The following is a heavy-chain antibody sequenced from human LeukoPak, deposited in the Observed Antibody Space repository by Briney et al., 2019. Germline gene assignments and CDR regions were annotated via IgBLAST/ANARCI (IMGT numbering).Heavy chain of an antibody. J-gene: IGHJ4*02. V-gene: IGHV3-48*02. Sequence: GGSLRLSCAASGFTFDDYDMNWVRQAPGERLEWVSYISSSSDSIYYADSVKGRFTISRDNAENSLYLQMNSLRDEDTAVYYCARAMRSGYDYWGRGTLVTVSS. CDR3: ARAMRSGYDY. CDR1: GFTFDDYD. D-gene: IGHD5-12*01. CDR2: ISSSSDSI.